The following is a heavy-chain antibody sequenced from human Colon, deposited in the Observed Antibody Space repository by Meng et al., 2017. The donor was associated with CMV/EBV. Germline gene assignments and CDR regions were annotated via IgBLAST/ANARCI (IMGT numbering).Heavy chain of an antibody. J-gene: IGHJ4*02. CDR1: GYTFTGYY. V-gene: IGHV1-2*02. Sequence: ASVKVSCKASGYTFTGYYMYWVRQAPGQGLEWMGWINPNSGGTKYEQKFQGRVTMTRDTSISAAYMELSRLSSDDTAVYYCARGYGTTTSCYAVFDYWGQGTLVTVSS. CDR3: ARGYGTTTSCYAVFDY. D-gene: IGHD2-2*01. CDR2: INPNSGGT.